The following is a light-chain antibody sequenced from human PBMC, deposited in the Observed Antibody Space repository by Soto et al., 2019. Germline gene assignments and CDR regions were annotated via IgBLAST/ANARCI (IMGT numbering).Light chain of an antibody. CDR3: QAWGTGILV. Sequence: QAVVTQSPSASASLGASVRLTCTLSSGHSSYAIAWHQQQPEKGPRYLMKVNNDGSHSKGDGVPDRFSGSSSGAERYLTISSLQSDDEADYYCQAWGTGILVFGGGTQLTVL. CDR2: VNNDGSH. J-gene: IGLJ7*01. V-gene: IGLV4-69*01. CDR1: SGHSSYA.